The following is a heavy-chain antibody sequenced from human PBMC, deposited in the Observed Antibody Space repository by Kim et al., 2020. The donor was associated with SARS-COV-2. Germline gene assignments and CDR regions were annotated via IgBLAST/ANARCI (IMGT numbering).Heavy chain of an antibody. CDR1: GYSFTSYW. V-gene: IGHV5-51*01. J-gene: IGHJ5*02. Sequence: GESLKISCKGSGYSFTSYWIGWVRQMPGKGLEWMGIIYPGDSDTRYSPSFQGQVTISADKSISTAYLQWSSLKASDTAMYYCARRLNYYDTQDHSWFDPWGQGTLVTVSS. CDR2: IYPGDSDT. CDR3: ARRLNYYDTQDHSWFDP. D-gene: IGHD3-22*01.